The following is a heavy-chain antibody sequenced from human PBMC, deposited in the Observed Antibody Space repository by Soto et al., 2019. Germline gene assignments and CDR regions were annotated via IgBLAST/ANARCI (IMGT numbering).Heavy chain of an antibody. CDR1: GFTFENYA. V-gene: IGHV3-23*01. CDR2: ISGSGGTT. D-gene: IGHD3-3*01. Sequence: SGGSLRLSCVASGFTFENYAMSWVRQAPGKGLEWVSAISGSGGTTYYSDSVKGRFTISRGNSKNTVYLQMNDLRVEDAAEYFCAKDSWAIFGVPAGEYYAMDVWGQGTTVTVSS. J-gene: IGHJ6*02. CDR3: AKDSWAIFGVPAGEYYAMDV.